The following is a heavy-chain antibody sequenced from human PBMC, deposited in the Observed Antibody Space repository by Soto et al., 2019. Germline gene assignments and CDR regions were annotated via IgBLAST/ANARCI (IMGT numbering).Heavy chain of an antibody. CDR2: ISSNGGST. V-gene: IGHV3-64*01. J-gene: IGHJ4*02. CDR3: ARGRGGLRFLEWLLSLGDFDY. Sequence: GGSLRLSCAASGFTFSSYAMHWVRQAPGKGLEYVSAISSNGGSTYYANSVKGRFTISRDNSKNTLYLQMGSLRAEDMAVYYCARGRGGLRFLEWLLSLGDFDYWGQGTLVTVSS. CDR1: GFTFSSYA. D-gene: IGHD3-3*01.